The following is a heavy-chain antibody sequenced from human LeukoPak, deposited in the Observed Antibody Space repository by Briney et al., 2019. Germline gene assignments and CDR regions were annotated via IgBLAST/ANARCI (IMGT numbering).Heavy chain of an antibody. CDR2: IPYDGSNK. Sequence: GGSLRLSCAASGFTFSSYGMHWVRQAPGKGLEWVAVIPYDGSNKYYADSVKGRFTISRDNSKNTLYLQMNSLRAEGTAVYYCAKGSTLAAAGLDYWGQGTLVTVSS. D-gene: IGHD6-13*01. CDR3: AKGSTLAAAGLDY. CDR1: GFTFSSYG. J-gene: IGHJ4*02. V-gene: IGHV3-30*05.